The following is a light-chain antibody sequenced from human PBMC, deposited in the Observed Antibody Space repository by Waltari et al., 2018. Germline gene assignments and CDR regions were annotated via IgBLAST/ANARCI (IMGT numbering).Light chain of an antibody. CDR3: QQYNNWPPWT. CDR1: QSVRNN. Sequence: EIVKTQSPATLSVSPGERATLSCRASQSVRNNLVWYQQKPGQAPRLLIYGASTRVTGIPARFSGSGSGTEFTLTISSLQSEDFAVYYCQQYNNWPPWTFGQGTKVGIK. CDR2: GAS. V-gene: IGKV3-15*01. J-gene: IGKJ1*01.